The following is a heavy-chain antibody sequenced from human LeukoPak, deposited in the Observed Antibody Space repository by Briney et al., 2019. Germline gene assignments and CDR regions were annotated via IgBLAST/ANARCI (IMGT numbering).Heavy chain of an antibody. J-gene: IGHJ3*02. Sequence: ASVKVSCKASGYTFTGYYMHWVRQAPGQGLEWMGWINPSSGGTNYAQKLQGRVTMTTDTSTSTAYMELRSLRSDDTAVYYCARRTITMIVVALDAFDIWGQGTMVTVSS. CDR1: GYTFTGYY. V-gene: IGHV1-2*02. CDR3: ARRTITMIVVALDAFDI. CDR2: INPSSGGT. D-gene: IGHD3-22*01.